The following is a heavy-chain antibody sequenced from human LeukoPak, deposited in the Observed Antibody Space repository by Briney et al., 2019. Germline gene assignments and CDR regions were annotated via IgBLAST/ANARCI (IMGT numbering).Heavy chain of an antibody. V-gene: IGHV3-33*06. CDR1: GFTFSSYG. CDR2: IWYDGSNK. Sequence: GRSLRLSCATSGFTFSSYGMHWVRQAPGKGLEWVAVIWYDGSNKYYADSVKGRFTISRDNSKNTLYLQMNSLRAEDTAVYYCAKDRGTGTVDYWGQGTLVTVSS. J-gene: IGHJ4*02. D-gene: IGHD1-1*01. CDR3: AKDRGTGTVDY.